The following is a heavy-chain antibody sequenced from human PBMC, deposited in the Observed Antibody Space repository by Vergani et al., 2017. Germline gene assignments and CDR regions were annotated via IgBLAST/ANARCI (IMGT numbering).Heavy chain of an antibody. V-gene: IGHV3-33*01. CDR2: TWYDGNNK. CDR3: ARDLRLLYNRFDR. CDR1: GFTFNQYG. J-gene: IGHJ5*02. Sequence: QVQLVESGGCVVQPGRSLRLSCAASGFTFNQYGMHWVRQAPGKGREWVAVTWYDGNNKQYADSVKGRFTISRDNSKSTMYLQMNGLRDEDTGVYFCARDLRLLYNRFDRWGEGALVTVSS. D-gene: IGHD1-14*01.